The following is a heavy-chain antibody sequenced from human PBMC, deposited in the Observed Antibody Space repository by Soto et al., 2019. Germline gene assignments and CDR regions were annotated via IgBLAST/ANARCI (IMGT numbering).Heavy chain of an antibody. V-gene: IGHV2-5*02. CDR1: GFSLSTSGVG. CDR3: AHRLGHRTGECWFDY. CDR2: IYWDDDR. J-gene: IGHJ4*02. D-gene: IGHD7-27*01. Sequence: QITLKESGPTLVKPTQTLTLTCTFSGFSLSTSGVGVGWIRQPPGKALEWLALIYWDDDRRYSPSLKSSLTIXXDXCXXQEVLTLTNMDPFDTATYYCAHRLGHRTGECWFDYWGQGTLVTVSS.